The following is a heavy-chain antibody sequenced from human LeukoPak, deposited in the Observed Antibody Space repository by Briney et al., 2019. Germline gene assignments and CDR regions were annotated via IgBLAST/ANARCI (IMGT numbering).Heavy chain of an antibody. Sequence: PSETLSLTCTVSGGSISSYYWSWIRQPAGKGLEWIGRIYTSGSTNYNPSLKSRVTMSVDTSKNQFSLKLSSVTAADTAVYYCARGAIAAPWGYYYGMDVWGQGTTVTVSS. D-gene: IGHD6-13*01. V-gene: IGHV4-4*07. CDR3: ARGAIAAPWGYYYGMDV. CDR1: GGSISSYY. J-gene: IGHJ6*02. CDR2: IYTSGST.